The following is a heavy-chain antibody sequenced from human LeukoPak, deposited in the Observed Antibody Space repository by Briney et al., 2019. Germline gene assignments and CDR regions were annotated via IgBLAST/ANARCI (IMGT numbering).Heavy chain of an antibody. CDR3: ARTAARVFDY. J-gene: IGHJ4*02. CDR1: GYTFPSYF. CDR2: INPTGGST. Sequence: GASVKVSCKASGYTFPSYFMHWVRQAPGQGLEWMGIINPTGGSTTYAQKFQGRVTMTRDTSTSTVYMELSSLRSDDTAVYYCARTAARVFDYGGQETRVTVPS. D-gene: IGHD6-6*01. V-gene: IGHV1-46*01.